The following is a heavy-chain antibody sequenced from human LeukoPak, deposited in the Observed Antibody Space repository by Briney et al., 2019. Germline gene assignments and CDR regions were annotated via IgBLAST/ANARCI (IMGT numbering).Heavy chain of an antibody. Sequence: GGSLRLSCVASGFTLSSHNINWVRQAPGKGLEWVASINHNGNVNYYVDSVKGRFTISRDNAKNSLYLQMSNLRAEDTAVYFCARGGGLDVWGQGATVTVSS. J-gene: IGHJ6*02. CDR1: GFTLSSHN. D-gene: IGHD3-16*01. V-gene: IGHV3-7*03. CDR2: INHNGNVN. CDR3: ARGGGLDV.